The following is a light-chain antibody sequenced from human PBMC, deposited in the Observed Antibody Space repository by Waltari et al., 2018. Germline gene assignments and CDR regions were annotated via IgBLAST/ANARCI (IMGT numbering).Light chain of an antibody. J-gene: IGLJ2*01. V-gene: IGLV1-51*01. CDR2: DNN. Sequence: QSVLTQPPSVSAAPGQKVTISCSGNSSNIGNYYVSWYHQVPGATPKLLIFDNNRLPSGSPDRFSASKSGTSATLGITGLQIGDEADYYCATWDNSLREVVFGGGTKLTIL. CDR1: SSNIGNYY. CDR3: ATWDNSLREVV.